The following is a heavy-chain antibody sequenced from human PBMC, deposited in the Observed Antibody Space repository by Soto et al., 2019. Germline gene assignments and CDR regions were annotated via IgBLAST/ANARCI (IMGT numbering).Heavy chain of an antibody. Sequence: GGSLRLSCAASGFTFSTYGMHWVRQAPGKGLEWVAVIWYDGSHTYYADSVKGRFTISRDNSKNTLYLQMNSLRAEDTAVYYCARVAWSGYGSLTYYYGMDVWGQGTTVTVSS. V-gene: IGHV3-33*01. D-gene: IGHD3-3*01. CDR3: ARVAWSGYGSLTYYYGMDV. CDR1: GFTFSTYG. J-gene: IGHJ6*02. CDR2: IWYDGSHT.